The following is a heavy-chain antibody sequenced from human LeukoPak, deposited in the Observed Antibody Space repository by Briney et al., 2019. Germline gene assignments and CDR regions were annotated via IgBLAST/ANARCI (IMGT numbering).Heavy chain of an antibody. Sequence: GGSLRLSCAASGFTFDDYAMHWVRQAPGKGLEWVSGISWNSGSIGYADSVKGRFTISRDNAKNSLYLQMNSLRAEDTALYYFVKDITGGNKWNAFYIWGQGAMVTVS. CDR2: ISWNSGSI. J-gene: IGHJ3*02. V-gene: IGHV3-9*01. CDR3: VKDITGGNKWNAFYI. D-gene: IGHD3-16*01. CDR1: GFTFDDYA.